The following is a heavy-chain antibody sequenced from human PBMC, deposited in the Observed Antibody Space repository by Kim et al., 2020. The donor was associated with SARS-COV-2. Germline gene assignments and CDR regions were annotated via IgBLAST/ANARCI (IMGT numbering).Heavy chain of an antibody. J-gene: IGHJ5*02. Sequence: ADAGKARFTISRDNSKNTLYLQMHSRRAEDTAVYYCARGVAAAGTGAWFDPWGQGTLVTVSS. D-gene: IGHD6-13*01. CDR3: ARGVAAAGTGAWFDP. V-gene: IGHV3-30*01.